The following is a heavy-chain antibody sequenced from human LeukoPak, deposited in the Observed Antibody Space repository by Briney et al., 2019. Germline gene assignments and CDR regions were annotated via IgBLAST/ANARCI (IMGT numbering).Heavy chain of an antibody. CDR3: ARYPYSSSWYSGVGPRASWFDP. V-gene: IGHV1-69*04. J-gene: IGHJ5*02. Sequence: SVTVSCKASGGTFSSYAISWVRQAPGQGLEWMGRIIPILGIANYAQKFQGRVTITADKSTSTAYMELSSLRSEDTAVYYCARYPYSSSWYSGVGPRASWFDPWGQGTLVTVSS. D-gene: IGHD6-13*01. CDR1: GGTFSSYA. CDR2: IIPILGIA.